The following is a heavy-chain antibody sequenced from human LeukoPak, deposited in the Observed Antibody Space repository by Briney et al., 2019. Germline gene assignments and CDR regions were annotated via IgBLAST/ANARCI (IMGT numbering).Heavy chain of an antibody. CDR2: ISVYKGNT. D-gene: IGHD6-6*01. Sequence: ASVKVSCKASGYTFTSYGISWVRQAPGQGLEWMGGISVYKGNTNYAQKLQGRVTMTTDTPTSTVYMELRSLRSDDTAVYYCGRSMDSSTSRLIEYWGQGTLVTVSS. V-gene: IGHV1-18*01. J-gene: IGHJ4*02. CDR1: GYTFTSYG. CDR3: GRSMDSSTSRLIEY.